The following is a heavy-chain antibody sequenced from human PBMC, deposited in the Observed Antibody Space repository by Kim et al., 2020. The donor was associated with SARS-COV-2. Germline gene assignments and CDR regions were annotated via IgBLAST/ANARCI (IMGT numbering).Heavy chain of an antibody. D-gene: IGHD3-22*01. CDR3: ARDAVSGSGYYYNYFDY. J-gene: IGHJ4*02. V-gene: IGHV3-30*01. Sequence: VKGRFTITKDNTKNTLYLQMNSLRAEDTAVYYCARDAVSGSGYYYNYFDYWGQGTLVTVSS.